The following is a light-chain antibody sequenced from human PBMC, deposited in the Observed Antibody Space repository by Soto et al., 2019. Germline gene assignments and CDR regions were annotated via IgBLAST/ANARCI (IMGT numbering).Light chain of an antibody. CDR3: QVWDTTNDHHV. CDR2: YDS. CDR1: NIGSKS. Sequence: SYELTQSPSVSVAPGQTATITWGGNNIGSKSVNWYQQKAGQAPVLVMSYDSDRPSGIPERFSGSNSGNTATLTLSRVESGDEADYYCQVWDTTNDHHVFGSGTKVTVL. J-gene: IGLJ1*01. V-gene: IGLV3-21*01.